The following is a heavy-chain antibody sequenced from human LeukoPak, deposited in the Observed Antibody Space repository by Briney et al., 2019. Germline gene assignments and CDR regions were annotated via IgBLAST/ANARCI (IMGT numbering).Heavy chain of an antibody. CDR1: GFXFSNYG. Sequence: PGGSLRLSCAASGFXFSNYGINWVRQAPGKGLELISYISSGSSTIYYADSVKGRFTISRDNAKNSLYLQMNSLRDEDTAVYYCARDFLDIVLIPAASLYYFDYWGQGTLVTVSS. D-gene: IGHD2-2*03. CDR2: ISSGSSTI. CDR3: ARDFLDIVLIPAASLYYFDY. J-gene: IGHJ4*02. V-gene: IGHV3-48*02.